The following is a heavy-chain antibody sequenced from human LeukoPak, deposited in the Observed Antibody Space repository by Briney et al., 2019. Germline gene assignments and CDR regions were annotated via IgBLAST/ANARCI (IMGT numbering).Heavy chain of an antibody. CDR1: GVTFSSYA. J-gene: IGHJ4*02. V-gene: IGHV3-64*04. D-gene: IGHD3-9*01. Sequence: GSLRLSCSASGVTFSSYAMYWVRQAPGKGLEYVSGISSNGGSTYYADSVKGRFTISRDNAKNSLYLQMNSLRDEDTAVYYCARDILTDWGQGTLVTVSS. CDR3: ARDILTD. CDR2: ISSNGGST.